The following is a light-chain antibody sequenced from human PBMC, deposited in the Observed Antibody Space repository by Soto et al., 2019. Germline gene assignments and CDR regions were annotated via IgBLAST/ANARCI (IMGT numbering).Light chain of an antibody. CDR2: EVS. CDR3: CSYAGSSTFVV. Sequence: QSALTQPASVSGSPGQPITISCTGTSSDVGSYNLVSWYQQHPGKAPKLMIYEVSKRPAGVSNRFSGSKSGNTASLTNSGLQAEDEADYYCCSYAGSSTFVVFGGVTKLTVL. V-gene: IGLV2-23*02. J-gene: IGLJ2*01. CDR1: SSDVGSYNL.